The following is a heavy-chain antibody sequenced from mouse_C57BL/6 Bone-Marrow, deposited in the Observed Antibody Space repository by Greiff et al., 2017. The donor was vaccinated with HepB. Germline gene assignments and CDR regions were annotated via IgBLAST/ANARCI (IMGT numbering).Heavy chain of an antibody. V-gene: IGHV1-54*01. D-gene: IGHD2-2*01. CDR2: INHGSGGT. J-gene: IGHJ3*01. CDR1: GYAFTNYL. CDR3: ARAGYDVGFAY. Sequence: QVQLQQSGADLVRPGTSVKVSCKASGYAFTNYLIEWVQQRPGQGLEWIGVINHGSGGTNYNEKFKGKATLTADKSSSTAYMQLSSLTSEDSALYFGARAGYDVGFAYWGQGTLVTVSA.